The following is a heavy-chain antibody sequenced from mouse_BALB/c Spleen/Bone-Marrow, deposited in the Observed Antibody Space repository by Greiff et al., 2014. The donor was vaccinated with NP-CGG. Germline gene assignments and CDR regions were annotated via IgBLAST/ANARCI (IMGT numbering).Heavy chain of an antibody. CDR2: SAPGSGST. V-gene: IGHV1S41*01. D-gene: IGHD2-2*01. J-gene: IGHJ1*01. Sequence: DLVKPGASVKLSCKTSGYTFTXYWINWIKQXXXQGLEXXXXSAPGSGSTYYNEMFKVKAPLTVDTSSSTAYIQLSSLSSEDSAVYFCARERYGYDGGYFDVWGAGTTVTVSS. CDR1: GYTFTXYW. CDR3: ARERYGYDGGYFDV.